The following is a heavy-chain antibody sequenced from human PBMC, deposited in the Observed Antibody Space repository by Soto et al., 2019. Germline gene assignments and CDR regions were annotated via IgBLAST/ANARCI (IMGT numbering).Heavy chain of an antibody. V-gene: IGHV1-69*12. Sequence: QVQPVQSGAVVKKPGSSVKVSCKASGGTFSSYAISWVRQSPGQGLEWMGGIIPIFGTANYAQKFQGRVTITADESTSTGYMELSSLRSEDTAVEYCAKEGSGSYYDAFDIWGQETMVTVSS. CDR2: IIPIFGTA. J-gene: IGHJ3*02. CDR1: GGTFSSYA. D-gene: IGHD3-10*01. CDR3: AKEGSGSYYDAFDI.